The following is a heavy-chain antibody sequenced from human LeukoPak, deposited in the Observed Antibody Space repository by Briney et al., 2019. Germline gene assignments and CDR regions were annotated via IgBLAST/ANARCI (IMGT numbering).Heavy chain of an antibody. CDR1: GGSISNYY. CDR2: IYYTGST. V-gene: IGHV4-59*01. Sequence: PSETLSLTCTVSGGSISNYYWSWIRQPPGKGLEWIGYIYYTGSTNYTPSLKSRVTISLDTSKNHFSLKLSSVTAAGTAMYYCARTSWGYAFDIWGRGPMVTVSS. CDR3: ARTSWGYAFDI. D-gene: IGHD7-27*01. J-gene: IGHJ3*02.